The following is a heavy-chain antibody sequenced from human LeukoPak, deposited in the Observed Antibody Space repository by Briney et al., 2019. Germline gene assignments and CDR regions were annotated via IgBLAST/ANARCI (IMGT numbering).Heavy chain of an antibody. D-gene: IGHD5-24*01. CDR1: GGSISSYY. J-gene: IGHJ4*02. CDR2: IYYSGST. CDR3: ARGAGAGYNLQPFDY. V-gene: IGHV4-59*08. Sequence: SETLSLTCTVSGGSISSYYRSWIRQPPGKGLEWIGYIYYSGSTKYNPSLKSRVSISVDTSKNQFSLKLSSVTAADTAVYYCARGAGAGYNLQPFDYWGQGTLVTVSS.